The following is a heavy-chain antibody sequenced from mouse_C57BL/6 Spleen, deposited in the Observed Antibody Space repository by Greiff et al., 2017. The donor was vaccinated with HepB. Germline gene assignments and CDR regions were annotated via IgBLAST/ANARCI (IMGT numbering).Heavy chain of an antibody. CDR2: SRNKANDYTT. V-gene: IGHV7-1*01. J-gene: IGHJ1*03. Sequence: EVKLMESGGGLVQSGRSLRLSCATSGFTFSDFYMEWVRQAPGKGLEWIAASRNKANDYTTEYSASVKGRFIVSRDTSQSILYLQMNALRAEDTAIDYCARDGPSYYGSSYWYFDVWGTGTTVTVSS. CDR1: GFTFSDFY. CDR3: ARDGPSYYGSSYWYFDV. D-gene: IGHD1-1*01.